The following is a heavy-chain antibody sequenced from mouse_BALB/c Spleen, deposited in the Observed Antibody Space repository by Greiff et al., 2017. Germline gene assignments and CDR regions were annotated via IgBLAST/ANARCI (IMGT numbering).Heavy chain of an antibody. CDR1: GFSLTGYG. D-gene: IGHD1-1*01. V-gene: IGHV2-6-7*01. CDR3: ARSIYYYGSSYVRDAMDY. CDR2: IWGDGST. J-gene: IGHJ4*01. Sequence: VKLVESGPGLVAPSQSLSITCTVSGFSLTGYGVNWVRQPPGKGLEWLGMIWGDGSTDYNSALKSRLSISKDNSKSQVFLKMNSLQTDDTARYYCARSIYYYGSSYVRDAMDYWGQGTSVTVSS.